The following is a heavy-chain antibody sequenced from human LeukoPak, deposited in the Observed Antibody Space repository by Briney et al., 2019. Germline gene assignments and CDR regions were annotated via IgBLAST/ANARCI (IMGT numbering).Heavy chain of an antibody. J-gene: IGHJ4*02. CDR1: GFTFDDYA. CDR2: ISWNSGSI. Sequence: GRSLRLSCAASGFTFDDYAMHWVRQAPGKGLEWVSGISWNSGSIGYADSVKGRFTISRDNAKNSLYLQMNSLRAEDTAVYYCAKNPLRVRGKYYFDYWGQGTLVTVPS. CDR3: AKNPLRVRGKYYFDY. V-gene: IGHV3-9*01. D-gene: IGHD3-10*01.